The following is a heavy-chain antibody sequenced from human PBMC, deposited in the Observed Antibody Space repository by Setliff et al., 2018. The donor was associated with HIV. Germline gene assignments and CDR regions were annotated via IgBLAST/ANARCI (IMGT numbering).Heavy chain of an antibody. Sequence: PSETLSLTCAVYGGSFSGYYWSWIRQSPGKGLEWIGSIYHSGNTYYNPSLKSRVTLSVDTSKNQFSLRLWFVTAADTAVYYCARGHGDYVWGSALDYWGLGTLVTVSS. CDR2: IYHSGNT. CDR3: ARGHGDYVWGSALDY. D-gene: IGHD3-16*01. CDR1: GGSFSGYY. V-gene: IGHV4-34*01. J-gene: IGHJ4*02.